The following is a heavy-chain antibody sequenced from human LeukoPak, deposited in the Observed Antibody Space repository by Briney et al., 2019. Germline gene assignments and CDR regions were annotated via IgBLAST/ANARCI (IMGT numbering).Heavy chain of an antibody. CDR2: ISSSGSTI. CDR1: GFTFSSYE. CDR3: AREGDHYGDYPNWFDP. V-gene: IGHV3-48*03. D-gene: IGHD4-17*01. Sequence: GGSLRLSCAASGFTFSSYEMNWVRQAPGKGLEWVSYISSSGSTIYYADSVKGRFTISRDNAKNSLYLQMNSLRAEDTAVYYCAREGDHYGDYPNWFDPWGQGTLVTVSS. J-gene: IGHJ5*02.